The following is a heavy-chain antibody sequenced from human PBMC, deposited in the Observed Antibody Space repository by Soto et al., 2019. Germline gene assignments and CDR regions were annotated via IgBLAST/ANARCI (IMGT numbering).Heavy chain of an antibody. Sequence: SETLSLTCAVYGGSFSGYYWSWIRQPPGKGLEWIGEINHSGSTNYNPTLKGRVTISVDTSKNEFSLKLSSVTVTDTAVYYSAIGGVIVVVPALTGRWVDPWGQGTLVTVSS. D-gene: IGHD2-2*01. CDR1: GGSFSGYY. V-gene: IGHV4-34*01. CDR2: INHSGST. CDR3: AIGGVIVVVPALTGRWVDP. J-gene: IGHJ5*02.